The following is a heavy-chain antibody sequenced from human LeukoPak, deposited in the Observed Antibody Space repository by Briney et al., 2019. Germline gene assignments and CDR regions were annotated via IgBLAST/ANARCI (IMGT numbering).Heavy chain of an antibody. J-gene: IGHJ4*02. CDR2: INPNTGDT. V-gene: IGHV1-2*02. Sequence: ASVKVSCKASGYTFTGYYIHWVRQAPGQGLEWMGWINPNTGDTNYAQRFQGRATMTRDMSINTAYVELSRLRSDDTAVYYCARDLHWGPDYWGQGTLVTVSS. CDR3: ARDLHWGPDY. CDR1: GYTFTGYY. D-gene: IGHD7-27*01.